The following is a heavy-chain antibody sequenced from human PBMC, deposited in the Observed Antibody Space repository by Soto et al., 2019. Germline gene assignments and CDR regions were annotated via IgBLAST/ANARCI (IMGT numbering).Heavy chain of an antibody. CDR3: ARLYSGANLYFDY. Sequence: GGSLRLSCAASGFTFSSYAMSWVRQAPGKGLEWVSAISGSGGSTYYADSVKGRFTISRDNSKNTLYLQMNSLRAEDTAVYYCARLYSGANLYFDYWGQGTLVTVSS. J-gene: IGHJ4*02. V-gene: IGHV3-23*01. CDR2: ISGSGGST. CDR1: GFTFSSYA. D-gene: IGHD5-12*01.